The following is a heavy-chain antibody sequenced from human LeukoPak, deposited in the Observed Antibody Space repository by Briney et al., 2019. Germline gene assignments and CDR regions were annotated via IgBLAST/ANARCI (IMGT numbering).Heavy chain of an antibody. D-gene: IGHD6-13*01. CDR3: AKLSPITEVGSSYYHSMDV. CDR2: IHYSGRT. J-gene: IGHJ6*02. V-gene: IGHV4-59*08. Sequence: SETLSLTCTVSGGSITSNYWSWIRQPPGKGLEWIGYIHYSGRTNYKSSLKSRVTLSVDTSKNQFSLKLSSVTAADTAVYYCAKLSPITEVGSSYYHSMDVWGHGTTVTVSS. CDR1: GGSITSNY.